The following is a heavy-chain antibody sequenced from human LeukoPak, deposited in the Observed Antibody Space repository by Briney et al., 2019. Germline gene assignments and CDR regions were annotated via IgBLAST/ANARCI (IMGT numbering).Heavy chain of an antibody. V-gene: IGHV3-21*01. Sequence: GGSQRLLCAASVHTFSSYSTHWAPHAPGKALEWVSSISSSSRYIYCADSVKGRFTISRDNAKTSLYLQMNSLRAEDTAVYYCARDLRTSPLYWGQGTLVTVSS. CDR2: ISSSSRYI. J-gene: IGHJ4*02. CDR1: VHTFSSYS. CDR3: ARDLRTSPLY. D-gene: IGHD3-16*01.